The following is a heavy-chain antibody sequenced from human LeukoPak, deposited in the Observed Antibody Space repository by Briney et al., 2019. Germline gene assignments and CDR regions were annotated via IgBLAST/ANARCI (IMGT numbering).Heavy chain of an antibody. CDR3: ARVTQKLERIAVARTSEWRANWYFDL. Sequence: SETLSLTCTVSGGSISSYYWSWIRQPAGKGLEWLGRIYASGSTNYNPSLKRRVTMSVDTSQNQFFLKVNSVTAADTAVYYCARVTQKLERIAVARTSEWRANWYFDLWGRGTLVTVSS. CDR1: GGSISSYY. V-gene: IGHV4-4*07. CDR2: IYASGST. D-gene: IGHD6-19*01. J-gene: IGHJ2*01.